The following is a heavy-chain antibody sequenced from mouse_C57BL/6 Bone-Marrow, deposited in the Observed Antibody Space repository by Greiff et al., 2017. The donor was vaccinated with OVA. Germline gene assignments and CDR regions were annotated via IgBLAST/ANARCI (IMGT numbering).Heavy chain of an antibody. D-gene: IGHD1-1*01. CDR2: IYPGSGNT. V-gene: IGHV1-76*01. CDR3: ARKARDYYGSSLYYFDY. CDR1: GYTFTDYY. J-gene: IGHJ2*01. Sequence: VQLVESGAELVRPGASVKLSCKASGYTFTDYYINWVKQRPGQGLEWIARIYPGSGNTYYNEKFKGKATLTAEKSSSTAYMQLSSLTSEDSAVYFCARKARDYYGSSLYYFDYWGQGTTLTVSS.